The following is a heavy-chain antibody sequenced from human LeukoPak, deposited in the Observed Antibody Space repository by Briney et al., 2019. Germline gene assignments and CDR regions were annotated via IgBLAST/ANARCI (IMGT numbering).Heavy chain of an antibody. V-gene: IGHV3-23*01. D-gene: IGHD1-1*01. Sequence: GGSLRLSCAASGFTFSSYAMSWVRQAPGKGLEWVSAISGSGGSTYYADSVKGRFTISRDNSKNTLYLQMNSLRAEDTALYYCAKDHAEWNAYYFDYWGQGILVTVSS. CDR2: ISGSGGST. CDR3: AKDHAEWNAYYFDY. CDR1: GFTFSSYA. J-gene: IGHJ4*02.